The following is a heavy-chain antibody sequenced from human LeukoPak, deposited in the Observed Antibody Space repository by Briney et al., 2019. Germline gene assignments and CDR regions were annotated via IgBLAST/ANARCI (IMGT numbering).Heavy chain of an antibody. Sequence: ASVKVSCKASGYTFTNYYIRWVRQAPGQGLEWMGIIHPSGGSTTYAQKFQGRVTMTRDTSTSTVYMELSSLRSDDTAVYYCARGWPLYYYDSSGYYAIDYWGQGTLVTVSS. CDR2: IHPSGGST. CDR3: ARGWPLYYYDSSGYYAIDY. D-gene: IGHD3-22*01. CDR1: GYTFTNYY. J-gene: IGHJ4*02. V-gene: IGHV1-46*01.